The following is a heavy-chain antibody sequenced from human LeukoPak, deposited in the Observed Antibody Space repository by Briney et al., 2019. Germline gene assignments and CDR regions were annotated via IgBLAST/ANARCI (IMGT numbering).Heavy chain of an antibody. J-gene: IGHJ6*02. CDR1: GFTFSSYA. CDR3: ARDDYLYPSIYGMDV. Sequence: GGSLRLSCAASGFTFSSYAMSWVRQAPGKGLEWVSAISGSGGSTYYADSVKGRFTISRDNSKNTLYLQMNSLRAEDTAVYYCARDDYLYPSIYGMDVWGQGTTVTVSS. V-gene: IGHV3-23*01. CDR2: ISGSGGST. D-gene: IGHD2/OR15-2a*01.